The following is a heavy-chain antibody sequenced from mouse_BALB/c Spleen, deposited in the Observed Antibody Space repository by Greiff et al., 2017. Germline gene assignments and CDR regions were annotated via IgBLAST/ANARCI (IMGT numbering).Heavy chain of an antibody. J-gene: IGHJ4*01. CDR2: ISSGSSTI. CDR1: GFTFSSFG. V-gene: IGHV5-17*02. CDR3: ASTGKVYYYAMDY. Sequence: EVQGVESGGGLVQPGGSRKLSCAASGFTFSSFGMHWVRQAPEKGLEWVAYISSGSSTIYYADTVKGRFTISRDNPKNTLFLQMTSLRSEDTAMYYCASTGKVYYYAMDYWGQGTSVTVSS. D-gene: IGHD4-1*02.